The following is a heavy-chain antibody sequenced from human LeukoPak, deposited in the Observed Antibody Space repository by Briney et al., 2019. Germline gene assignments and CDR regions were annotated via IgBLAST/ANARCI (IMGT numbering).Heavy chain of an antibody. CDR1: GFTFSQYN. CDR3: ATGRDCSGGSCYSVY. CDR2: ISRSGTTI. D-gene: IGHD2-15*01. Sequence: GGSLRLSCAASGFTFSQYNMNWVRQAPGKGLEWVSYISRSGTTIYYPDSVKGRFTISRDNAKNSLYLQMNSLRAEDTAVYYCATGRDCSGGSCYSVYWGQGTPVTVSS. V-gene: IGHV3-48*04. J-gene: IGHJ4*02.